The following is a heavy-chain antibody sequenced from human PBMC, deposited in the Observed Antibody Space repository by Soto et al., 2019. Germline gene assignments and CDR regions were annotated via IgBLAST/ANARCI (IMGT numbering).Heavy chain of an antibody. CDR2: TSPIFGSG. V-gene: IGHV1-69*06. D-gene: IGHD2-15*01. Sequence: QVQLVQSGAEVKMPGSSVKVSCKASGGTFSTNPISWVRQAPGQGLEWMGGTSPIFGSGSSSQTFHGRLTVTAHKSTNTAYRELSNLTSGDTAVYYCARRQSGGFHRYFDSWGQGTLVTVSS. CDR1: GGTFSTNP. CDR3: ARRQSGGFHRYFDS. J-gene: IGHJ4*02.